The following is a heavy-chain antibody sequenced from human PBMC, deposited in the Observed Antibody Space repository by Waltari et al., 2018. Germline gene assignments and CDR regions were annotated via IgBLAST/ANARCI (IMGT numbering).Heavy chain of an antibody. CDR3: ARVVTRSSSFFDY. CDR1: GYSISSGYY. V-gene: IGHV4-38-2*02. J-gene: IGHJ4*02. CDR2: VYHSGST. Sequence: QVQLQESGPGLVKPSETLSLTCTVSGYSISSGYYWGWIRQTPGKGLEWIGSVYHSGSTYNNPSLKSRVTISVDTSKNQFSLRLSSVTAADTAVYYCARVVTRSSSFFDYWGQGTLVTVSS. D-gene: IGHD6-6*01.